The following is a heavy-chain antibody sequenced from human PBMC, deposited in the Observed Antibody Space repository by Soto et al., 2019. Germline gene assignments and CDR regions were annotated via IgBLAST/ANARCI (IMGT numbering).Heavy chain of an antibody. CDR3: AKAGDYGDYAGENWFDS. CDR2: INSDGSHT. J-gene: IGHJ5*01. V-gene: IGHV3-74*01. CDR1: GFTFFAYW. Sequence: EVQLVESGGGLVQPGGSLRLSCAASGFTFFAYWIHWVRQVPGKGLVWVSRINSDGSHTCYADSVRGRFTISRDNSKKTIYLQLNSLIAEDTAVYYCAKAGDYGDYAGENWFDSWGQGSLVTVSS. D-gene: IGHD4-17*01.